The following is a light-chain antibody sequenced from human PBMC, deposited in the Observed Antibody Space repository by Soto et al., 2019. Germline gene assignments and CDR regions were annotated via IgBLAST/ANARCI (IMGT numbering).Light chain of an antibody. J-gene: IGKJ2*01. CDR2: GAS. V-gene: IGKV3-15*01. CDR3: QQYNNWPPDT. CDR1: QSVSSN. Sequence: EIVMTQSPATLSVSPGERATLSCRASQSVSSNLAWYQQKPGQAPRLLIYGASTRATGIPGRFSGSGSGTEFTLTISILQSEDFAVYYCQQYNNWPPDTFGQGTKLEIK.